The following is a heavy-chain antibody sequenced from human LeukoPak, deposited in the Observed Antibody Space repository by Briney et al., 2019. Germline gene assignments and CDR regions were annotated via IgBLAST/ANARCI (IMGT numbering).Heavy chain of an antibody. CDR1: GGSFSGYY. J-gene: IGHJ5*02. CDR2: INHSGST. Sequence: SETLSLTCAVYGGSFSGYYWSWIRQPPGKGLEWIGEINHSGSTNYNPSLKSQVTISVDTSKNQFSLKLSSVTAADTAVYYCARPSAYSYGLNWFDPWGQGTLVTVSS. CDR3: ARPSAYSYGLNWFDP. V-gene: IGHV4-34*01. D-gene: IGHD5-18*01.